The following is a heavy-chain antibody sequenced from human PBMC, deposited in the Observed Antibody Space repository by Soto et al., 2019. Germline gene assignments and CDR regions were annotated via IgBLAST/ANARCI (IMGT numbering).Heavy chain of an antibody. Sequence: PSETLSLTCSVSGGSIISTTFYWGWIRQPPRQGLELIGSISYLGSTSYNPSLKSRVTISVDTSKNQFSLRLTSVTAADTAVYYCARLIGCSNYKYFDPFGQVTLFTVSS. D-gene: IGHD4-4*01. CDR2: ISYLGST. V-gene: IGHV4-39*01. J-gene: IGHJ5*02. CDR3: ARLIGCSNYKYFDP. CDR1: GGSIISTTFY.